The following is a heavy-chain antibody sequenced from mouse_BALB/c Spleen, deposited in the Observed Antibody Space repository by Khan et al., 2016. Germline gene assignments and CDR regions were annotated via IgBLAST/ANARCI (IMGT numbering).Heavy chain of an antibody. Sequence: QVQLKESGPGLVAPSQSLSITCTVSGFSLTGYGVNWVRQPPGKGLEWLGKIWGDGRTDYNSGLKSRVSISKDNSKSQAFLKMNSLQTADTADYYCYSDYDGFAYWGQGTLVIVSA. V-gene: IGHV2-6-7*01. J-gene: IGHJ3*01. CDR3: YSDYDGFAY. CDR1: GFSLTGYG. D-gene: IGHD2-12*01. CDR2: IWGDGRT.